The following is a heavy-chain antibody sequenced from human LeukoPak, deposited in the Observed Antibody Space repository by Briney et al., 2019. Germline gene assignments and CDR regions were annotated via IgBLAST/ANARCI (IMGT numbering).Heavy chain of an antibody. D-gene: IGHD3-22*01. CDR2: IYTSGST. Sequence: SETLSLTCTVSGGSISSYYWSWIRQPAGKGLEWIGRIYTSGSTNYNPSLKSRVTMSVDTSKNQFSLKLSSVTAADTAVYYCARDKTYYYDSSGYQYYFDPWGQGTLLTVSS. CDR1: GGSISSYY. CDR3: ARDKTYYYDSSGYQYYFDP. J-gene: IGHJ4*02. V-gene: IGHV4-4*07.